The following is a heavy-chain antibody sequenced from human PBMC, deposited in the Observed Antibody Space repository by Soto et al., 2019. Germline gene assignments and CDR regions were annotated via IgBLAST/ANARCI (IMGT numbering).Heavy chain of an antibody. CDR2: ISYDGSNK. CDR3: AKSAQPHLWLLLDY. D-gene: IGHD3-22*01. CDR1: GFTFSSYG. J-gene: IGHJ4*02. Sequence: PGGSLRLSCAASGFTFSSYGMHWVRQAPGKGLEWVAVISYDGSNKYYADSVKGRFTISRDNSKKTLYPQMNSLRAEDTAVYYCAKSAQPHLWLLLDYWGQGTLVTVSS. V-gene: IGHV3-30*18.